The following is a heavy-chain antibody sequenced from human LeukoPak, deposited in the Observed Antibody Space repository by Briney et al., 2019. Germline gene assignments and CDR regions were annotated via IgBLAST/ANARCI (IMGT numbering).Heavy chain of an antibody. CDR1: GGSISSGGYY. V-gene: IGHV4-30-2*01. CDR3: ARHGGSYSFDY. D-gene: IGHD1-26*01. J-gene: IGHJ4*02. CDR2: IYHSGST. Sequence: PSETLSLTCTVSGGSISSGGYYWSWIRQPPGKGLEWIGYIYHSGSTYYNPSLKSRVTISVDRSKNQFSLKLSSVTAADTAVYYCARHGGSYSFDYWGQGTLVTVSS.